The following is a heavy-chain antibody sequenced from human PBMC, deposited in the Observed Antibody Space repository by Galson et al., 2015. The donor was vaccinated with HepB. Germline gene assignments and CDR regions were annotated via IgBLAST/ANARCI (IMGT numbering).Heavy chain of an antibody. CDR2: IYYSGST. V-gene: IGHV4-59*08. CDR3: ARLRRWLDNENYYYYYGMDV. J-gene: IGHJ6*02. Sequence: SETLSLTCTVSGGSISSYYWSWIRQPPGKGLEWIGYIYYSGSTNYNPSLKSRVTISVDTSKNQFSLKLSSVTAADTAVYYCARLRRWLDNENYYYYYGMDVWGQGTTVTVS. CDR1: GGSISSYY. D-gene: IGHD6-19*01.